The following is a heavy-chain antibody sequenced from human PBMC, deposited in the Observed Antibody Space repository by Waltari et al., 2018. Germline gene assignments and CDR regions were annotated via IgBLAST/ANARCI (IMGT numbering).Heavy chain of an antibody. CDR2: IKSKTDGGTT. CDR3: TTHTSPYYFDY. V-gene: IGHV3-15*01. J-gene: IGHJ4*02. Sequence: MSWVRQAPGKGLEWVGRIKSKTDGGTTDYAAPVKGRFTISRDDSKKTLYLQMNSLKTEDTAVYYCTTHTSPYYFDYWGQGTLVTVSS.